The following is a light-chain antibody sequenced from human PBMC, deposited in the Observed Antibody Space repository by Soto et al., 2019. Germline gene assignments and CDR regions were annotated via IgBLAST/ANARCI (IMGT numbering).Light chain of an antibody. CDR3: AAWDDSLNGWV. V-gene: IGLV1-44*01. CDR1: SSNIGSKT. J-gene: IGLJ3*02. CDR2: SNN. Sequence: QSVLTQPPSASGTPGQRVTIYCSGTSSNIGSKTVNWYQQLPGTAPKILIYSNNQRPSGVPDRFSGSKSGTSASLAISGLQSEDEADYYCAAWDDSLNGWVFGGGTKVTVL.